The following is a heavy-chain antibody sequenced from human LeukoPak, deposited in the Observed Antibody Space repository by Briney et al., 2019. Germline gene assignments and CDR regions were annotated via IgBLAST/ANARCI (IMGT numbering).Heavy chain of an antibody. CDR3: ARDYSNYDYYYYIDV. Sequence: SETLSLTCTVSGGSISNHYWSWIRQPAGKGLEWIGRIYTSGSTSYKPSLKNRVTISVDKSKNQFSLKLSSVTAADTAVYYCARDYSNYDYYYYIDVWGKGTTVTVSS. D-gene: IGHD4-11*01. CDR1: GGSISNHY. CDR2: IYTSGST. V-gene: IGHV4-4*07. J-gene: IGHJ6*03.